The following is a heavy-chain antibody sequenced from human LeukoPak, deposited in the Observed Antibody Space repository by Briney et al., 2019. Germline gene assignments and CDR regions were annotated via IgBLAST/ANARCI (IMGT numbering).Heavy chain of an antibody. CDR1: GYTFTSYG. Sequence: SVKVSCKASGYTFTSYGISWVRQAPGQGLEWMGGIIPIFGTANYAQKFQGRVTITADESTSTAYMELSSLRSEDTAVYYCARESPPNYYDSSGYQGAFDIWGQGTMVTVSS. CDR3: ARESPPNYYDSSGYQGAFDI. CDR2: IIPIFGTA. D-gene: IGHD3-22*01. J-gene: IGHJ3*02. V-gene: IGHV1-69*13.